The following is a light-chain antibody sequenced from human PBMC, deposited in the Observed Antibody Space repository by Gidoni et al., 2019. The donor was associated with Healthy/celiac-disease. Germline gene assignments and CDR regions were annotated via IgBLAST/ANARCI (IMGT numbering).Light chain of an antibody. V-gene: IGKV1-5*03. CDR1: QSISSW. CDR3: QQYNSYPGT. Sequence: DIQMTQSPSTLSASVGDRVNSTCRASQSISSWLAWYQQKPGKAPKLLIYKASSLESGVPSRFSGSGSGTEFTLTISSLQPDDFATYYCQQYNSYPGTFGQGTKVEIK. J-gene: IGKJ1*01. CDR2: KAS.